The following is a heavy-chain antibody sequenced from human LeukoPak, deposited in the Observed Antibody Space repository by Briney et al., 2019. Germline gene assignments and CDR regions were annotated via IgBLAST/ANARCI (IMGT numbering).Heavy chain of an antibody. CDR3: AKDFGGGSCCFFDY. V-gene: IGHV3-30*18. J-gene: IGHJ4*02. Sequence: GGSLRLSCAASGFTFSSYGMHWIRQAPGKGLEWVAVTSYDGSNKYYADSVKGRFTISRDNSKNTLYLQMNSLRAEDTAVYYCAKDFGGGSCCFFDYWGQGTLVTVSS. D-gene: IGHD2-15*01. CDR2: TSYDGSNK. CDR1: GFTFSSYG.